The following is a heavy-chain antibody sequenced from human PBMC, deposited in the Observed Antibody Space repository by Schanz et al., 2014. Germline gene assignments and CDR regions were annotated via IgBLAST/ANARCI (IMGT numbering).Heavy chain of an antibody. J-gene: IGHJ4*02. V-gene: IGHV3-30*04. Sequence: VQLVESGGGVVQPGRSLTLSCAASGFTFNDYAMHWVRQAPGKGLEWVAVISYEGSKKYYPDSVQGRFTISRDNSKNTVYLQLNSLXAEDTAVYYCAKGLKPRGDWGQGTLVTVTS. CDR2: ISYEGSKK. CDR1: GFTFNDYA. CDR3: AKGLKPRGD.